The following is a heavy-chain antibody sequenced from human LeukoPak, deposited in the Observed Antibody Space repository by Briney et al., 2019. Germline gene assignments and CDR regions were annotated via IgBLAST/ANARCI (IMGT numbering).Heavy chain of an antibody. Sequence: ASVKVSCKASGYAFTDYHMHWVRQPPGQGLEWMGLINPNSGDTYYAQEFQGRVTMTRDTSISTAYMELRRLRSDDTAVYYCARGVARLGGTTSFYFDYWGQGTLVTVSS. J-gene: IGHJ4*02. CDR3: ARGVARLGGTTSFYFDY. CDR2: INPNSGDT. V-gene: IGHV1-2*02. D-gene: IGHD1-26*01. CDR1: GYAFTDYH.